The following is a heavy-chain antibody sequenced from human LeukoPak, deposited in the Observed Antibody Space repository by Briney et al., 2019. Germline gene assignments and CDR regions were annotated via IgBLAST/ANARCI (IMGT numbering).Heavy chain of an antibody. CDR2: INYGGST. CDR1: GGSISSSSYY. V-gene: IGHV4-39*01. CDR3: TRHVHNYGIDY. J-gene: IGHJ4*02. Sequence: SETLSLTCTVSGGSISSSSYYWGWFRQPPGKGLEWIANINYGGSTYYNPSLNSRVTTAPDTSKSQFSLKLSSVTAADTAVYYCTRHVHNYGIDYWGQGTLVTVSS. D-gene: IGHD5-18*01.